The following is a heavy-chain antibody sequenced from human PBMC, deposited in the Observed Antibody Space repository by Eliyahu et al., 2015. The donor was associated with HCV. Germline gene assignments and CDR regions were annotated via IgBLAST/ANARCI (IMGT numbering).Heavy chain of an antibody. D-gene: IGHD3-10*01. CDR3: ARYFRAGINYYYGSGDDAFDI. J-gene: IGHJ3*02. CDR1: GYTFTSYA. Sequence: QVQLVQSGAEVKKPGASVKVSCKASGYTFTSYAMHWVRQAPGQRLEWMGWINAGNGNTKYSQKFQGRVTITRDTSASTAYMELSSLRSEDTAVYYCARYFRAGINYYYGSGDDAFDIWGQGTMVTVSS. V-gene: IGHV1-3*01. CDR2: INAGNGNT.